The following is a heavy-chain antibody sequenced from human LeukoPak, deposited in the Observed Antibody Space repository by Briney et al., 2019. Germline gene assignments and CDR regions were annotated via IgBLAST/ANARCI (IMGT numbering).Heavy chain of an antibody. D-gene: IGHD3-22*01. V-gene: IGHV4-38-2*01. J-gene: IGHJ4*02. CDR1: GYSISSGYY. CDR3: YITMIVVVGNYFDY. Sequence: SETLSLTCAASGYSISSGYYWGCIRQPPGKGLEWIGSIYHSGSTYYNPSLKSRVTISVDTSKNQFSLKLSSVTAADTAVYYCYITMIVVVGNYFDYWGQGTLVTVSS. CDR2: IYHSGST.